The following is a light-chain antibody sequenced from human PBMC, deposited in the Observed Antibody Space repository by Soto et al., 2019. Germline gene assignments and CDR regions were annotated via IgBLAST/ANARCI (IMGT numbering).Light chain of an antibody. Sequence: QSVLTQPPSASGTPGQRVTISCSGSSSNIGSNYVYWYQQLPGTVPQLLIYRNSERPSGVPDRFSGSKSGTSASLAISGLRSEDGADYYCAAWEDRLSGVVFGGGTPLTV. V-gene: IGLV1-47*01. CDR3: AAWEDRLSGVV. CDR1: SSNIGSNY. J-gene: IGLJ2*01. CDR2: RNS.